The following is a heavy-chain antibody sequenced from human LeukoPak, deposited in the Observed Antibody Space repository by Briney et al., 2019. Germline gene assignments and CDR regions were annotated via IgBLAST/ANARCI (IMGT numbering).Heavy chain of an antibody. V-gene: IGHV4-59*01. J-gene: IGHJ4*02. CDR3: AGGGYCSSSSCFAPLFDW. D-gene: IGHD2-2*01. CDR1: GASISRYY. CDR2: IYNSETT. Sequence: SETLSLTCTVSGASISRYYWSWIRQSPGKGLEWIGYIYNSETTNYNPSLKSRVAMSLYTSKSQFSLRLRSVTAADTALYFCAGGGYCSSSSCFAPLFDWWGRGTLVTVSS.